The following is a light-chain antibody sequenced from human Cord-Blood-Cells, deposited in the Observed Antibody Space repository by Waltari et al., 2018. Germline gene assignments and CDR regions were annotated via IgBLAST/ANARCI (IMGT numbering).Light chain of an antibody. CDR3: QQRSNWWT. Sequence: ELVLPQSPATLSVSPGERATLSCRASQSVSSYLAWYQQKPGQAPRLLIYDASNRATGIPARFSGSGSGTDFTLTISSLEPEDFAVYYCQQRSNWWTFGQGTKVEIK. CDR1: QSVSSY. CDR2: DAS. V-gene: IGKV3-11*01. J-gene: IGKJ1*01.